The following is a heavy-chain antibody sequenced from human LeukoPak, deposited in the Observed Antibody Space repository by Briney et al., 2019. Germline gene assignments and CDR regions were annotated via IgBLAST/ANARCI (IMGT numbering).Heavy chain of an antibody. D-gene: IGHD2-21*02. V-gene: IGHV3-23*01. CDR1: GFTFSSYA. Sequence: GGSLRLSCAASGFTFSSYAMSWVRQAPGKGLEWVSAISGSGGNTYYADSVKGRFTISRDNSKNSLYLQMSSLRAEDTAVYYCARGCGGDCYPFRDYWGQGTLVTVSS. J-gene: IGHJ4*02. CDR2: ISGSGGNT. CDR3: ARGCGGDCYPFRDY.